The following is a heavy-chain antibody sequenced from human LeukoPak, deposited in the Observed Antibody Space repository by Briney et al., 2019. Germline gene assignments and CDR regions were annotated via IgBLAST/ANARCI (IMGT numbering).Heavy chain of an antibody. V-gene: IGHV1-2*05. D-gene: IGHD4-23*01. CDR1: GYTFTGYY. J-gene: IGHJ4*02. CDR2: INPNGGGT. CDR3: ARGGYGGGNSGILDS. Sequence: ASVKVSCKASGYTFTGYYMHWVRQAPGQGLEWMGRINPNGGGTNYAQKFQGRVTMTRDTSISTAYMELSRLRFDDTDVYYCARGGYGGGNSGILDSWGQGTLVTVSS.